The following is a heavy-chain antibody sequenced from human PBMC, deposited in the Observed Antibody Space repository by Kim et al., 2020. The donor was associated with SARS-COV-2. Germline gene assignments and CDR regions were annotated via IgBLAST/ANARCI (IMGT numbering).Heavy chain of an antibody. V-gene: IGHV1-69*13. CDR2: IIPIFGTA. CDR1: GGTFSSYA. D-gene: IGHD3-3*01. J-gene: IGHJ4*02. Sequence: SVKVSCKASGGTFSSYAISWVRQAPGQGLEWMGGIIPIFGTANYAQKFQGRVTITADESTSTAYMELSSLRSEDTAVYYCARTYYDFWSGQRNYFDYWGQGTLVTVSS. CDR3: ARTYYDFWSGQRNYFDY.